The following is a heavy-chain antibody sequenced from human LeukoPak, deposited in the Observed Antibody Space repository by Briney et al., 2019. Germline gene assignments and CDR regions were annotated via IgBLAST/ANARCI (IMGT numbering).Heavy chain of an antibody. Sequence: SQTLSLTCAISGDSVSSNSAAWNWIRQSPSRGLEWLGRTYYRSKWYNDYAVSVKSRITINPDTSKNQFSLKLSSVTAADTAVYYCMVRGVIRYYFDYWGQGTLVTVSS. CDR2: TYYRSKWYN. V-gene: IGHV6-1*01. CDR3: MVRGVIRYYFDY. CDR1: GDSVSSNSAA. D-gene: IGHD3-10*01. J-gene: IGHJ4*02.